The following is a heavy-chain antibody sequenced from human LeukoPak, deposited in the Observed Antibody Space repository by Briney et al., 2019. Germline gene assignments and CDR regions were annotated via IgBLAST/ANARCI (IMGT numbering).Heavy chain of an antibody. J-gene: IGHJ4*02. Sequence: SETLSLTCTVSGGSLSSSSYYWGWIRQPPGKGLEWIGTIYYSGNTNYNPSLKSRVSLSVDTSKRQFSLELTSVTAADTALYYCARSLYYYGSGGRLHYFDYWGQGTLVTVTS. V-gene: IGHV4-39*01. D-gene: IGHD3-22*01. CDR1: GGSLSSSSYY. CDR3: ARSLYYYGSGGRLHYFDY. CDR2: IYYSGNT.